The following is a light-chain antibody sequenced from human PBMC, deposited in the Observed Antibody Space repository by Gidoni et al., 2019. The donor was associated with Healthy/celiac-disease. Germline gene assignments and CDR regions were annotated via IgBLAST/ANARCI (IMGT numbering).Light chain of an antibody. J-gene: IGLJ2*01. CDR3: QAWDSSFARV. CDR1: KLGDTY. CDR2: QDS. Sequence: SYELTQPPSVSVSPGQTASITCSGDKLGDTYPCWYKTKPDQSLVLVIYQDSKRPSGIPERFSGSNTGNTATLTISGTQAMDEADYYCQAWDSSFARVFGGGTKLTVL. V-gene: IGLV3-1*01.